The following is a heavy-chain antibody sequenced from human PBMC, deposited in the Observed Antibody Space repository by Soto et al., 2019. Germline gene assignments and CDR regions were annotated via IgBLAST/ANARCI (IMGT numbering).Heavy chain of an antibody. CDR2: ITSGGRSI. CDR3: VRRMAPPDQ. D-gene: IGHD2-15*01. J-gene: IGHJ4*02. CDR1: GFTFTAYE. Sequence: PAGCLRLSCTSSGFTFTAYEINWVRQAPGKGLEWVSYITSGGRSIYYAVSVKCRFIISRDNAENSLYLQMNSLSPGDTAVYYCVRRMAPPDQWGQGTLVTVSS. V-gene: IGHV3-48*03.